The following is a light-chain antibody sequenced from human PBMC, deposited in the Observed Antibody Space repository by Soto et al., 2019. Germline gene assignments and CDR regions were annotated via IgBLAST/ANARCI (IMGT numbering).Light chain of an antibody. J-gene: IGKJ2*01. CDR1: QSVSSN. CDR2: GAS. V-gene: IGKV3-15*01. Sequence: EIVMTQSPATLSVSPGERATLSCRASQSVSSNLAWYQQKPGQAPRLLIYGASTRATGIPARFSGSGSGTDFTLTISSVQSEDFAVYYCQQYNNWLRTFGQGTKLEIK. CDR3: QQYNNWLRT.